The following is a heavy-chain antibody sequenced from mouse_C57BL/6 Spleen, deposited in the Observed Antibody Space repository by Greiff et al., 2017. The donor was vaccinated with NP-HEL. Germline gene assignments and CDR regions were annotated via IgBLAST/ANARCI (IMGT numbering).Heavy chain of an antibody. CDR3: ASDGYYVSFFDY. D-gene: IGHD2-3*01. J-gene: IGHJ2*01. V-gene: IGHV1-53*01. CDR2: INPSNGGT. CDR1: GYTFTSYW. Sequence: VQLQQSGTELVKPGASVKLSCKASGYTFTSYWMHWVKQRPGQGLEWIGNINPSNGGTNYNEKFKSKATLTVDKSSSTAYMQLSSLTSEDSAVYYCASDGYYVSFFDYWGQGTTLTVSS.